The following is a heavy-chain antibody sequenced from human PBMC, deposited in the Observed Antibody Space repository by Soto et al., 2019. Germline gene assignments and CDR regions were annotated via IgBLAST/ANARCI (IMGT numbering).Heavy chain of an antibody. CDR3: ARAIRFLEWLPDEVGGEFDYYYYYMDV. V-gene: IGHV4-34*01. D-gene: IGHD3-3*01. CDR2: INHSGST. J-gene: IGHJ6*03. Sequence: SETLSLTCAVYGGSFSGYYWSWIRQPPGKGLEWIGEINHSGSTNYNPSLKSRVTIPVDTSKNQFSLKRSSGTAAATAVYYCARAIRFLEWLPDEVGGEFDYYYYYMDVWGKGTTVTVSS. CDR1: GGSFSGYY.